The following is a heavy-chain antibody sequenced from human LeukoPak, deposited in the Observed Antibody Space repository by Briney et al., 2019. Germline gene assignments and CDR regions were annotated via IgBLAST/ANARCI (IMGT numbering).Heavy chain of an antibody. J-gene: IGHJ4*02. D-gene: IGHD5/OR15-5a*01. V-gene: IGHV4-59*11. CDR3: ARENIVSTRDFDY. CDR1: GGSISSHY. CDR2: LFYTGNT. Sequence: PSENLSLTCTVSGGSISSHYWSWIRQPPGKGLEWIGSLFYTGNTYYNPSLKTRVTISIDTSKNQFSLKLSSVTAADTAVYYCARENIVSTRDFDYWGQGTLVTVSS.